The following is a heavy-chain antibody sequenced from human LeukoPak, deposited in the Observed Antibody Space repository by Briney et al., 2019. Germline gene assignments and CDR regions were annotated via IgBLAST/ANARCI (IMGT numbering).Heavy chain of an antibody. D-gene: IGHD4-23*01. CDR1: GGSISSGGDY. J-gene: IGHJ3*02. CDR3: ARAAWRGSNSRDAFDI. V-gene: IGHV4-31*03. CDR2: IYYSGST. Sequence: SETLSLTCTVSGGSISSGGDYWSWIRQHPGKGLEWIGYIYYSGSTYYNPSLKSRVTISVDTSKNQFSLELSSVTAADTAVYYCARAAWRGSNSRDAFDIWGLGTMVTVSS.